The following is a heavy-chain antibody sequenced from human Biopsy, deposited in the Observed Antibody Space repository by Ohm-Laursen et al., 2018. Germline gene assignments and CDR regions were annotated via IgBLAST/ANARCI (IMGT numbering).Heavy chain of an antibody. V-gene: IGHV4-4*07. D-gene: IGHD1-26*01. CDR3: ARGTGRYYVYGAFDI. CDR2: IYTSGSP. J-gene: IGHJ3*02. CDR1: GDSINNYY. Sequence: SDTLSLTCTVSGDSINNYYWSWIRQPAGKGLEWIGRIYTSGSPNYNLSLEGRVTMSVDTSKNQFSLNLRSVAAADTAVYYCARGTGRYYVYGAFDIWGQGTMVTVSS.